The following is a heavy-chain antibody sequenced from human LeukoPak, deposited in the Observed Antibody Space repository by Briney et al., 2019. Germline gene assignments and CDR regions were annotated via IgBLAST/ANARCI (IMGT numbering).Heavy chain of an antibody. Sequence: GGSLRLSCAASGFTFSSYWMSWVRQAPGKGLVWVAHIKQDGSETYYVDSVKGRFTISRGNTKTSLYLQMNSLRAEDTAVYYCARVFGSGDYRIYYYYGMDVWGQGTTVTVSS. J-gene: IGHJ6*02. CDR2: IKQDGSET. V-gene: IGHV3-7*01. CDR3: ARVFGSGDYRIYYYYGMDV. CDR1: GFTFSSYW. D-gene: IGHD3-10*01.